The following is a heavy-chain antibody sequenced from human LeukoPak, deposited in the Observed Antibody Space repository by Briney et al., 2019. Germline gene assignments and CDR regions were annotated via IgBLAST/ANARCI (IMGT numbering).Heavy chain of an antibody. CDR1: GFTFSSYG. Sequence: AGGSLRLSCAASGFTFSSYGMHWVRQAPGKGLEWLAVIWYDGSNKYYADSVKGRFTISRDNSKNTLYLQMNSLRAEDTAVYYCARAGSWCSGGSCYGGGAYYYWGQGTLVTVSS. D-gene: IGHD2-15*01. CDR2: IWYDGSNK. V-gene: IGHV3-33*01. J-gene: IGHJ4*02. CDR3: ARAGSWCSGGSCYGGGAYYY.